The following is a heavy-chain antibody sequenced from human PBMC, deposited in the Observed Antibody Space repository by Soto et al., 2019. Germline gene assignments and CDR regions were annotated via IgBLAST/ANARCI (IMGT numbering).Heavy chain of an antibody. CDR1: GFTFSSYS. J-gene: IGHJ4*02. V-gene: IGHV3-21*01. D-gene: IGHD3-10*01. CDR2: ISSSSYI. CDR3: ARVSRYYYGSGSYIDY. Sequence: PGGSLRLSCAASGFTFSSYSMNWVRQAPGKGLEWVSSISSSSYIYYADSVKGRFTISRDNAKNSLYLQMNSLRAEDTAVYYCARVSRYYYGSGSYIDYWGQGTLVTVSS.